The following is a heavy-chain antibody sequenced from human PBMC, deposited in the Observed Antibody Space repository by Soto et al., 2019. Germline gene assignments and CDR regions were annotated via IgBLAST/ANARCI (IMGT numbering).Heavy chain of an antibody. Sequence: SETLSLTCTVSGGSISSYYWSWIRQPPGKGLEWIGYIYYSGSTNYNPSLKSRVTISVDTSKNQFSLKLSSVTAADTAVYYCARVIAAAGTEGDTYYYYYGMDVWGQGTTVTVSS. CDR3: ARVIAAAGTEGDTYYYYYGMDV. CDR2: IYYSGST. D-gene: IGHD6-13*01. J-gene: IGHJ6*02. CDR1: GGSISSYY. V-gene: IGHV4-59*01.